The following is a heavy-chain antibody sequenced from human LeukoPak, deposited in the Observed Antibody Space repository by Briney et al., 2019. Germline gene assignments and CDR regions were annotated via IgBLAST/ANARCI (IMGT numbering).Heavy chain of an antibody. Sequence: ASVKVSCKASGYTFASNGISWVRQAPGQGLEWMGWISAYNGNTNYEQKLQGRVTMTTDTSTSTAYMELRSLRSDDTAVYYCASLKNSYDSSGYLVTDAFDIWGQGTMVTVSS. CDR2: ISAYNGNT. CDR1: GYTFASNG. CDR3: ASLKNSYDSSGYLVTDAFDI. J-gene: IGHJ3*02. D-gene: IGHD3-22*01. V-gene: IGHV1-18*01.